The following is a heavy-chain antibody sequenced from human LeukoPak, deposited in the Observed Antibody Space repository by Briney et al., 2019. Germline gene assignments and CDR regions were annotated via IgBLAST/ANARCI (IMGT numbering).Heavy chain of an antibody. CDR1: GFTFSSYA. CDR2: ISYDGSNK. Sequence: GGSLRLSCAASGFTFSSYAMHWVRQAPGKGLEWVAVISYDGSNKYYADSVKGRFTISRDNSKNTLYLQMNSLRAEDTAVYYCAKELWDSGSYEVGDYWGQGTLVTVSS. V-gene: IGHV3-30-3*01. J-gene: IGHJ4*02. D-gene: IGHD1-26*01. CDR3: AKELWDSGSYEVGDY.